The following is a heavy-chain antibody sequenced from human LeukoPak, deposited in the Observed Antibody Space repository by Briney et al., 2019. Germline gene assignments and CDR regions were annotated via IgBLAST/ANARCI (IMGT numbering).Heavy chain of an antibody. J-gene: IGHJ4*02. V-gene: IGHV3-7*01. CDR2: IKQDGSEK. Sequence: GGSLRLSCVASGFTFSSYSINWVRQAPGKGLEWVANIKQDGSEKNYVDSVKGRFTISRDNAKNSLYLQMNTLRAEDTAVYYCARMYSGSYHFEYWGQGTLVTVSS. CDR1: GFTFSSYS. D-gene: IGHD1-26*01. CDR3: ARMYSGSYHFEY.